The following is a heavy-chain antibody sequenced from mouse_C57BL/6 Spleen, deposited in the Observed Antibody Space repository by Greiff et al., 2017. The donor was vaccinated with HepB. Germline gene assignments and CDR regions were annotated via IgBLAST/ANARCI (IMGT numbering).Heavy chain of an antibody. D-gene: IGHD4-1*01. CDR3: ARDWDGGAWFAY. CDR1: GYTFTSYW. J-gene: IGHJ3*01. V-gene: IGHV1-55*01. Sequence: VQLQQPGAELVKPGASVKMSCKASGYTFTSYWITWVKQRPGQGLEWIGDIYPGSGSTNYNEKFKSKATLTVDTSSSTAYMQLSSLTSEDSAVYYCARDWDGGAWFAYWGQGTLVTVSA. CDR2: IYPGSGST.